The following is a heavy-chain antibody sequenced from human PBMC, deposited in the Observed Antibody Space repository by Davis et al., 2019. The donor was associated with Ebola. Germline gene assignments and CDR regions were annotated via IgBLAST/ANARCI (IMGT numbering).Heavy chain of an antibody. D-gene: IGHD3-22*01. CDR2: INPITGGT. V-gene: IGHV1-46*01. Sequence: ASVKVSCKASGYRFTSYYMHWVRQAPGQGLEWMGIINPITGGTSYAQNFQVRVNMTRDTSTSTAYMELSSLRSEDTAVYYCAREGGRYYDSSGYVFDIWGKGTMVKVSS. J-gene: IGHJ3*02. CDR1: GYRFTSYY. CDR3: AREGGRYYDSSGYVFDI.